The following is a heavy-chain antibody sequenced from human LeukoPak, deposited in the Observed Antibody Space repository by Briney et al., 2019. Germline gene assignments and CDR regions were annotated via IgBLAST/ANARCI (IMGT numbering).Heavy chain of an antibody. CDR3: AKDRGIISDY. J-gene: IGHJ4*02. V-gene: IGHV3-23*01. CDR2: ISGSGGST. Sequence: PGGSLRLSCAASGFTFDDYAMHWVRQAPGKGLEWVSAISGSGGSTYYADSVKGRFTISRDNSKNTLYLQMNSLRAEDTAVYYCAKDRGIISDYWGQGTLVTVSS. CDR1: GFTFDDYA. D-gene: IGHD3-10*01.